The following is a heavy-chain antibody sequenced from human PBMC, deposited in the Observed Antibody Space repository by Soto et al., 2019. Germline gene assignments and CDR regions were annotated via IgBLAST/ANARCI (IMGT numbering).Heavy chain of an antibody. V-gene: IGHV4-31*03. D-gene: IGHD3-10*01. CDR1: GGSIRSDSYY. CDR2: VYYSGRT. J-gene: IGHJ4*02. CDR3: ARDSGAGLY. Sequence: QVQLQESGPGLVKPSQTLSLTCTVSGGSIRSDSYYWSWIRQHPGKGLEWIGNVYYSGRTYYNPSLKSRVTMSVDTSKNQFSLKLSSVTAADTAVFYCARDSGAGLYWGQGTLVTVSS.